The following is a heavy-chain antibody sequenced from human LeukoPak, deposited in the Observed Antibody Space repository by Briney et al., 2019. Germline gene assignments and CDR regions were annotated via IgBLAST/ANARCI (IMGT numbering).Heavy chain of an antibody. CDR2: ISYDGGNK. CDR1: RFTFSSYV. Sequence: GGSLRLSCAASRFTFSSYVMHWVRQAPGKGLEWVAVISYDGGNKYYADSVNGRFTISRDNSKNTLFLQMDSLTAEDTAVYYFARDVTGGWLLGVHSWGRGTLVTVSS. CDR3: ARDVTGGWLLGVHS. V-gene: IGHV3-30*03. D-gene: IGHD1-14*01. J-gene: IGHJ4*02.